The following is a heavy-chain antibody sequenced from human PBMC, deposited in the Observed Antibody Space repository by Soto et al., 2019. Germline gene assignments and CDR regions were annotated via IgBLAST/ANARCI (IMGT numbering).Heavy chain of an antibody. Sequence: GGSLRLSCAASGFTSSNYWMHWVRQAPGKGLVWVSRSKSDGSSTRYADSVKGRFTISRDNAKNTLDLQTHGLRAEDMAVYYCARSVRSGSFPYCYRVMDVWGQGTTVTVSS. CDR2: SKSDGSST. V-gene: IGHV3-74*01. J-gene: IGHJ6*02. CDR1: GFTSSNYW. D-gene: IGHD3-10*01. CDR3: ARSVRSGSFPYCYRVMDV.